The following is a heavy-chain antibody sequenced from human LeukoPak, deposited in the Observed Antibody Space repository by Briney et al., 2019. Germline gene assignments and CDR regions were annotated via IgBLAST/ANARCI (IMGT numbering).Heavy chain of an antibody. Sequence: GGSLRLSCAASGFALSTFEMNWVRQAPGKGLEWVSCVSGSGSTKAYSDSVKGRFIISKDNAKKSVYLEMNYLRAEDTAIYYCTRESGPPSFHIKYWGRGILVTVSS. J-gene: IGHJ4*02. D-gene: IGHD2-21*01. CDR3: TRESGPPSFHIKY. CDR2: VSGSGSTK. V-gene: IGHV3-48*03. CDR1: GFALSTFE.